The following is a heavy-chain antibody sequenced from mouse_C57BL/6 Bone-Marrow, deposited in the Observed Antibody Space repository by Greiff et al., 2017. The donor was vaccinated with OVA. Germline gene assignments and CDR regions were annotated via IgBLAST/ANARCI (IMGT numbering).Heavy chain of an antibody. D-gene: IGHD1-1*01. CDR1: GYTFTSYW. V-gene: IGHV1-69*01. Sequence: QVQLQQPGAELVMPGASVKLSCKASGYTFTSYWMHWVKQRPGQGLEWIGEIDPSDSYTNYNQKFKGKSTLTVDKSSSTAYMQLSSLTSEDSAVYYCARYDYSGSSYDAMDYWGQGTSVTVSS. CDR2: IDPSDSYT. J-gene: IGHJ4*01. CDR3: ARYDYSGSSYDAMDY.